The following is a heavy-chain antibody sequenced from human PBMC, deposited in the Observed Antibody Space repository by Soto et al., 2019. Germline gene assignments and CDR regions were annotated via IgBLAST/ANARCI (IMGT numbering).Heavy chain of an antibody. J-gene: IGHJ3*02. CDR1: GVIVNNNY. CDR2: IYSGGST. Sequence: EVQLVDSGGGLIQPGGSLRLAWAASGVIVNNNYMSWVRQAPGKGLEWVSIIYSGGSTNYADSVQGRFTISRDSSNNTLYLQMNSLRADDTAIYYCARGGLVGATLRGTFDIWGQGTMVTVSA. CDR3: ARGGLVGATLRGTFDI. D-gene: IGHD1-26*01. V-gene: IGHV3-53*01.